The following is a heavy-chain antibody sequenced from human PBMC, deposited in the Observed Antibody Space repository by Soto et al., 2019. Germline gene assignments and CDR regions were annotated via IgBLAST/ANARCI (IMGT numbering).Heavy chain of an antibody. CDR3: ARSQGSSTSLEIYYYYCYGMDV. CDR2: IIPISDTT. D-gene: IGHD2-2*01. CDR1: GGTFSSYA. J-gene: IGHJ6*02. V-gene: IGHV1-69*01. Sequence: QVQLVQSGAEVKKPGSSVKVSCKASGGTFSSYAISWVRQAPGQGLEWMGGIIPISDTTNYAQKFQVRVTITAEESTSTAYMELSSLRSEDTAVYYCARSQGSSTSLEIYYYYCYGMDVWGQGTTVTVSS.